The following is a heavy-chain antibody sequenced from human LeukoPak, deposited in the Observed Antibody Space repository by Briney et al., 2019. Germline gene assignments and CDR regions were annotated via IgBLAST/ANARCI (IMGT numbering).Heavy chain of an antibody. D-gene: IGHD3-22*01. CDR3: TRDSYDSSGYYLYYFDY. V-gene: IGHV3-49*04. Sequence: GGSLRLSCTASGFTFGDYAMSWVRQAPGKGLEWVGFIRSKAYGGTTEYAASVKGRFTISRDDSKSIAYLQMNSLKTEGTAVYYRTRDSYDSSGYYLYYFDYWGQGTLVTVSS. CDR1: GFTFGDYA. CDR2: IRSKAYGGTT. J-gene: IGHJ4*02.